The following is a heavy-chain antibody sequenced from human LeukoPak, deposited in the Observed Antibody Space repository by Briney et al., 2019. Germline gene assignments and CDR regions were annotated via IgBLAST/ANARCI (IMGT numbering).Heavy chain of an antibody. CDR1: GDSVSSNSAA. J-gene: IGHJ4*02. V-gene: IGHV6-1*01. CDR2: TYYRSKWYN. Sequence: SQTLSLTCAISGDSVSSNSAAWNWIRQSPSRGLEWLGRTYYRSKWYNDYAVSVKGRIAINPDTSKNQFSLQLNSVTPEDTAVYYCERAKGRSPLFDYWGQGTLVTVSS. D-gene: IGHD6-13*01. CDR3: ERAKGRSPLFDY.